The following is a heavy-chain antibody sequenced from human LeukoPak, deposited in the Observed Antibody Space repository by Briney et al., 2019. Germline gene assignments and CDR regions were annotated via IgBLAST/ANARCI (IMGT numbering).Heavy chain of an antibody. J-gene: IGHJ4*02. Sequence: PGGSLRLSCAASGFTFSNYGMHWVRQAPGKGLEWVAFIQYDGSSKSYADSVKGRFTISRDNSKNTLYLQTNSLRTDDTALYYCAKDGSDFDFDYWGQGTLVTVSS. CDR2: IQYDGSSK. D-gene: IGHD2-2*03. CDR1: GFTFSNYG. V-gene: IGHV3-30*02. CDR3: AKDGSDFDFDY.